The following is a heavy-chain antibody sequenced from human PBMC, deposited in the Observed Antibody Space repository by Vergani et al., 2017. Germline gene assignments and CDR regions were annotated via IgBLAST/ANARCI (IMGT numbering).Heavy chain of an antibody. Sequence: QVQLVQSGAEVKKPGSSVKVSCKASGGTFSSYTISWVRQAPGQGLEWMGRIIPILGIANYAQKFQGRVTITADKSTSTAYMELSSLRSEDTAVYSCATDPGGYCSGGSCYAPYYGMDVWGQGTTVTVSS. V-gene: IGHV1-69*02. CDR2: IIPILGIA. J-gene: IGHJ6*02. CDR3: ATDPGGYCSGGSCYAPYYGMDV. D-gene: IGHD2-15*01. CDR1: GGTFSSYT.